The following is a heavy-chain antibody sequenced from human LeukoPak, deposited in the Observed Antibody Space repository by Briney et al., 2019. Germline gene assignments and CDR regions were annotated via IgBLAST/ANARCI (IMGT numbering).Heavy chain of an antibody. D-gene: IGHD3-10*01. J-gene: IGHJ4*02. Sequence: GGSLRLSCAASGFTFSDYYMSWIRQAAGKGLEWVSYISSGSTIYYADSVKGRFTISRDNAKNSLYLQMNSLRAEDTAVYYCARARYGSGSWGQGTLVTVSS. CDR3: ARARYGSGS. CDR2: ISSGSTI. V-gene: IGHV3-11*04. CDR1: GFTFSDYY.